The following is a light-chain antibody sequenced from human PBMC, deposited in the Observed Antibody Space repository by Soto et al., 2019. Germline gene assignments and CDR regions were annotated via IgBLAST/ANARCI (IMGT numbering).Light chain of an antibody. J-gene: IGLJ2*01. CDR2: EVS. V-gene: IGLV2-14*01. Sequence: QSVLTQPASVSGSPGQSITISCTGTSSDVGDYNYVPWYQQHPGKVPKLMIYEVSNRPSGVSNRFSGSKSGNTASLTISGLQAEDEADYYCSSYTSSSNVVFGGGTKVTVL. CDR3: SSYTSSSNVV. CDR1: SSDVGDYNY.